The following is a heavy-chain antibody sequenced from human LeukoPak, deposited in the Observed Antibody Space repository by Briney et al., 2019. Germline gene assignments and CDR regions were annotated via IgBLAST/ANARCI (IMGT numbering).Heavy chain of an antibody. CDR1: GGTFSSYA. V-gene: IGHV1-69*13. D-gene: IGHD2-2*01. CDR2: IIPIFGTA. Sequence: GASVEVSCKASGGTFSSYAISWVRQAPGQGLEWMGGIIPIFGTANYAQKFQGRVTITADESTSTAYMELSSLRSEDTAVYYCAREEVPAATIYYGMDVWGKGTTVTVSS. J-gene: IGHJ6*04. CDR3: AREEVPAATIYYGMDV.